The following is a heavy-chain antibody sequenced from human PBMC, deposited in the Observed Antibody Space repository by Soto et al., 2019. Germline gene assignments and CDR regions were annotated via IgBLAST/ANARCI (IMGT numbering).Heavy chain of an antibody. CDR1: GGSISSGDYY. V-gene: IGHV4-30-4*01. D-gene: IGHD4-17*01. CDR3: ARDFRSTYGDYGGDYYYYGMDV. CDR2: IYYSGST. J-gene: IGHJ6*02. Sequence: SLTCTVSGGSISSGDYYWSWIRQPPGKGLEWIGYIYYSGSTYYNPSLKSRVTISVDTSKNQFSLKLSSVTAADTAVYYCARDFRSTYGDYGGDYYYYGMDVWRQGTTVTVSS.